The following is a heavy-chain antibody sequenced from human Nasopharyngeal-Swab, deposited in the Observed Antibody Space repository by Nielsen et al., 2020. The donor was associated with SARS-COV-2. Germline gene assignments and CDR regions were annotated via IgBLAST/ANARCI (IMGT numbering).Heavy chain of an antibody. CDR2: ISSSSSFI. J-gene: IGHJ6*03. Sequence: GGSLRPSCAASGFTFSSYSMNWVRQAPGKGLEWVSSISSSSSFIYYADSVKGRFTISRDNAKNSLYLQMNSLRGEDTAVYYCAKTPGNYHYYMDVWGKGTTVTVSS. V-gene: IGHV3-21*01. CDR3: AKTPGNYHYYMDV. CDR1: GFTFSSYS.